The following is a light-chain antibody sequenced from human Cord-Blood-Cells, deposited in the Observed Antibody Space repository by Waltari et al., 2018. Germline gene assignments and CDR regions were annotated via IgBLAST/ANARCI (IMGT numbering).Light chain of an antibody. CDR2: QDS. J-gene: IGLJ2*01. CDR1: KLGAKY. CDR3: QAWDSSTVV. V-gene: IGLV3-1*01. Sequence: SYELTQPPSVSVSPGQTARITCSGDKLGAKYACWYQQKPGQSPVLVIYQDSKRPGGIPWRFSGSNSGNTATLTISGTQAMDEADYCCQAWDSSTVVFGGGTKLTVL.